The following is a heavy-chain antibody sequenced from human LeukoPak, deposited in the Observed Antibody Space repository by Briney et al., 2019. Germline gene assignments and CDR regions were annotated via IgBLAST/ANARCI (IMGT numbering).Heavy chain of an antibody. V-gene: IGHV3-7*01. CDR1: GFTFSSYW. D-gene: IGHD3-3*01. CDR2: IKQDGSEK. CDR3: ARDRESYDFWSGYPFDYYYYYYMDV. J-gene: IGHJ6*03. Sequence: GGSLRLSCAASGFTFSSYWMSWVRQAPGKGLEGVANIKQDGSEKYYVDSVKGRFTISRDNAKNSLYLQMNSLRAEDTAVYYCARDRESYDFWSGYPFDYYYYYYMDVWGKGTTVTVSS.